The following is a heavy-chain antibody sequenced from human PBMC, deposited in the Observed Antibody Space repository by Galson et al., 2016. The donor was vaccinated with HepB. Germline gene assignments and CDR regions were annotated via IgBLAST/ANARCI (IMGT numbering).Heavy chain of an antibody. J-gene: IGHJ4*02. D-gene: IGHD1-26*01. CDR3: AREYRGGWFDY. V-gene: IGHV1-46*01. CDR1: GYTFTTYY. CDR2: IYPSGGST. Sequence: SVKVSCKASGYTFTTYYLHWVRQAPGQGLEWMGVIYPSGGSTTSAQKFQGRVTMTRDTSTSTVYMELNSLRPEDTAVYYCAREYRGGWFDYWGQGTLVTVSS.